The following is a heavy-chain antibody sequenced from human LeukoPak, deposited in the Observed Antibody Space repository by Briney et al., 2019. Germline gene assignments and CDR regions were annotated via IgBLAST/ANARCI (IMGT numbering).Heavy chain of an antibody. V-gene: IGHV3-21*01. J-gene: IGHJ6*02. CDR2: ISSSSSYI. CDR1: GFTFSSYS. D-gene: IGHD6-13*01. CDR3: ARGGRRIAAAGSYYYYGMDV. Sequence: GGSLRLSCAASGFTFSSYSMNWVRQAPGKGLEWVSSISSSSSYIYYADLVKGRFTISRDNSKNTLYLQMNSLRAEDTAVYYCARGGRRIAAAGSYYYYGMDVWGQGTTVTVSS.